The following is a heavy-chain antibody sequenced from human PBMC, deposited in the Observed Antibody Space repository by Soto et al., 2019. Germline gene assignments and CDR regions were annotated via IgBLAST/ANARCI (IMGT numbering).Heavy chain of an antibody. CDR2: INTGNGNT. Sequence: ASVKVSCKASGYNFTTYAMLWVRQAPGQRPEWMGWINTGNGNTKYSPKFQARVTITRDTSASTAYMELSSLKSEDTAVYYCARVERLYFSSYAMDVSGPGPTVTVSS. CDR1: GYNFTTYA. D-gene: IGHD3-3*01. CDR3: ARVERLYFSSYAMDV. J-gene: IGHJ6*02. V-gene: IGHV1-3*04.